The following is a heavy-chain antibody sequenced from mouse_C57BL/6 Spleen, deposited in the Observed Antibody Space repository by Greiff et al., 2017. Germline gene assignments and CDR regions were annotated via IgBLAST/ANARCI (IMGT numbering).Heavy chain of an antibody. D-gene: IGHD1-1*01. V-gene: IGHV1-82*01. J-gene: IGHJ2*01. CDR2: IYPGDGDT. CDR1: GYAFSSSW. Sequence: QVQLQQSGPELVKPGASVKISCKASGYAFSSSWMNWVKQRPGKGLEWIGRIYPGDGDTNYNGKFKGKATLTADKSSSTAYMQLSSLTSEDSAVYCCAGGTTVAYFDYWGQGTTLTVSS. CDR3: AGGTTVAYFDY.